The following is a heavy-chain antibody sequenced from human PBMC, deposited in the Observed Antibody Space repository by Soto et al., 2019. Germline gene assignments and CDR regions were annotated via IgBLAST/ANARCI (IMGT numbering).Heavy chain of an antibody. CDR3: TRALLYCSGGSCYYDY. CDR1: GFTSGDYA. D-gene: IGHD2-15*01. Sequence: PGGSLRLSCTASGFTSGDYAMSWFRQAPGKGLEWVGFIRSKAYGGTTEYAASVKGRFTISRDESKSIAYLQMNSLKTEDTAVYYCTRALLYCSGGSCYYDYWGQGTLVTVSS. CDR2: IRSKAYGGTT. J-gene: IGHJ4*02. V-gene: IGHV3-49*03.